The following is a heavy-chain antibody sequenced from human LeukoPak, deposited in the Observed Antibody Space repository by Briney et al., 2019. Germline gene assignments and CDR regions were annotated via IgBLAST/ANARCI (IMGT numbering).Heavy chain of an antibody. D-gene: IGHD6-6*01. Sequence: EWMGIIYPGDSDTRYSPSFQGQVTISADKSISTAYLQWSSLKASDTAMYYCARARGSDFDYWGQGTLVTVSS. J-gene: IGHJ4*02. CDR3: ARARGSDFDY. CDR2: IYPGDSDT. V-gene: IGHV5-51*01.